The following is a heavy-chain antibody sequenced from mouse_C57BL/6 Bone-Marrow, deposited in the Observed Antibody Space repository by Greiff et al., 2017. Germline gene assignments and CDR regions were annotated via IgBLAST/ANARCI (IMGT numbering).Heavy chain of an antibody. Sequence: QVQLKESGAELVRPGTSVKMSCKASGYTFTNYWIGWAKQRPGHGLEWIGDIYPGGGYTNYNEKFKGKATLTADKSSSTAYMQFSSLTSEDSAIYYCARSSNYSYWDFDVWGTGTTVTVSS. J-gene: IGHJ1*03. CDR3: ARSSNYSYWDFDV. V-gene: IGHV1-63*01. CDR2: IYPGGGYT. D-gene: IGHD2-5*01. CDR1: GYTFTNYW.